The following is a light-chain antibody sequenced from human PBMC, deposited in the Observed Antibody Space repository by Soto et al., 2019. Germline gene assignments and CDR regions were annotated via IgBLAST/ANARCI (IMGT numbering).Light chain of an antibody. CDR1: QSVTHNH. CDR3: QQYAASPYT. Sequence: EIVLTQSPGTLSLSPGERATLSCRASQSVTHNHLAWHQQKRGQAPRLLIYVASARATGLPGRFSGSGSGTDFTLTISRLEPEDFAVYYCQQYAASPYTFGQGTKLEI. J-gene: IGKJ2*01. V-gene: IGKV3-20*01. CDR2: VAS.